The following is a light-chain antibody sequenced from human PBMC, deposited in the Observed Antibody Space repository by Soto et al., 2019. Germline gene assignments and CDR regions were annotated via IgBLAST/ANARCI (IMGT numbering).Light chain of an antibody. J-gene: IGLJ1*01. CDR2: DVS. V-gene: IGLV2-14*01. CDR3: SSYTSSSIYV. CDR1: SSDVGGYNY. Sequence: QSVLTQPASVSGSPGQTITISCTGTSSDVGGYNYVSWYQQHPGKAPKLMIYDVSNRPSGVSNRFSGSKSGNTASLTISGLQAEDEADYYCSSYTSSSIYVSGTG.